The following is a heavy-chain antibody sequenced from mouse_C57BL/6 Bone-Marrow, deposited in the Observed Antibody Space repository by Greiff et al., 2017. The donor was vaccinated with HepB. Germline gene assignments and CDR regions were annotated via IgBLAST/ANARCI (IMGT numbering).Heavy chain of an antibody. V-gene: IGHV1-42*01. J-gene: IGHJ3*01. D-gene: IGHD1-1*01. Sequence: EVKLMESGPELVKPGASVKISCKASGYSFTGYYMNWVKQSPEKSLEWIGEINPSTGGTTYNQKFKAKATLTVDKSSSTAYMQLKSLTSEDSAVYYCARGTTVVGRFAYWGQGTLVTVSA. CDR1: GYSFTGYY. CDR3: ARGTTVVGRFAY. CDR2: INPSTGGT.